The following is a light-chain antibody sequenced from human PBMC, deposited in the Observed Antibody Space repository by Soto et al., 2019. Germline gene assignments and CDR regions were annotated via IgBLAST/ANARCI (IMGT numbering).Light chain of an antibody. CDR3: QQYNNWPIT. CDR1: QSVSSN. CDR2: GAS. Sequence: EIVMTQARATRSASPGERATLFCXASQSVSSNLAWYQQKPGQAPRLLIYGASTRATGIPARFSGSGSGTEFTLTISSLQSEDFAVYYCQQYNNWPITFGQGTRLEIK. V-gene: IGKV3-15*01. J-gene: IGKJ5*01.